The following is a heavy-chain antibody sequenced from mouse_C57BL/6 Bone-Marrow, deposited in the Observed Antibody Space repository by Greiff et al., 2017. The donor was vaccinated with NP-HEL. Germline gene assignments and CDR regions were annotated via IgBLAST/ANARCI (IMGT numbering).Heavy chain of an antibody. CDR1: GFTFSDYY. J-gene: IGHJ4*01. Sequence: EVQRVESEGGLVQPGSSMKLSCTASGFTFSDYYMAWVRQVPEKGLEWVANINYDGSSTYYLDSLKSRFIISRDNAKNILYLQMSSLKSEDTATYYCARVYYYDAMDYWGQGTSVTVSA. D-gene: IGHD1-1*01. CDR2: INYDGSST. V-gene: IGHV5-16*01. CDR3: ARVYYYDAMDY.